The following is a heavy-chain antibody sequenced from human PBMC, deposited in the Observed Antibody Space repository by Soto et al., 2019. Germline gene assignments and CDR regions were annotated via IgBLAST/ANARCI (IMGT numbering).Heavy chain of an antibody. CDR1: GFTFSSYA. CDR2: ISYDGSNK. D-gene: IGHD3-22*01. J-gene: IGHJ4*02. Sequence: QVQLVESGGGVVQPGSSLRLSCAASGFTFSSYAMHWVRQAPGKGLEWVAVISYDGSNKYYADSVKGRFTISRDNSKNTLYLQMNSLRAEDTAVYYCASGYYYDSSGPLDYWGQGTLVTVSS. V-gene: IGHV3-30-3*01. CDR3: ASGYYYDSSGPLDY.